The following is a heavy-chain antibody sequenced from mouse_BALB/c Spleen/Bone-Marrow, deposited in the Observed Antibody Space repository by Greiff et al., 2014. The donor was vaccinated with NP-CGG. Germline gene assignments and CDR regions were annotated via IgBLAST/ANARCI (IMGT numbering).Heavy chain of an antibody. V-gene: IGHV2-9*02. CDR3: ARITTATGAMDY. CDR1: GFSLTNYG. CDR2: IWADGST. D-gene: IGHD1-2*01. J-gene: IGHJ4*01. Sequence: QVQLKQSGPGLVAPSQSLFITCTVSGFSLTNYGVHWVRQPPGKGLEWLGVIWADGSTNYNSALMSRLSISKDNSKSQVFFKMNGLQTDDTAMYYCARITTATGAMDYWGQGTSVTVSS.